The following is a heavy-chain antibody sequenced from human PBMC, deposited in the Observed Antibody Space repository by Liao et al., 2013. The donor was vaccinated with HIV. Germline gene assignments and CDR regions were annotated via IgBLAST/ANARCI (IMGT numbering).Heavy chain of an antibody. V-gene: IGHV4-61*02. CDR2: IYTSGST. CDR3: ARDLRYCGGDCPDAFDI. D-gene: IGHD2-21*01. J-gene: IGHJ3*02. Sequence: QVQLQESGPGLVKPSQTLSLTCTVSGGSISSGDYYWSWIRQPAGKGLEWIGRIYTSGSTNYNPSLKSRVTISVDTSKNQFSLKLSSVTAADTAVYYCARDLRYCGGDCPDAFDIWGQGTMVTSLQ. CDR1: GGSISSGDYY.